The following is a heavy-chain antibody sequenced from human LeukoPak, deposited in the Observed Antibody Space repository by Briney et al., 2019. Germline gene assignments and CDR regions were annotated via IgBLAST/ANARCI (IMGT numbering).Heavy chain of an antibody. Sequence: PGGSLRLSCVGSGFMFSDYYMSWIRQAPGKGLEWVSVIYSGGSTYYADSVKGRFTISRDNSKSTLYLQMNSLRAEDTAVYYCASGGYNWGQGTLVTVSS. CDR2: IYSGGST. V-gene: IGHV3-53*01. CDR3: ASGGYN. CDR1: GFMFSDYY. J-gene: IGHJ4*02. D-gene: IGHD3-10*01.